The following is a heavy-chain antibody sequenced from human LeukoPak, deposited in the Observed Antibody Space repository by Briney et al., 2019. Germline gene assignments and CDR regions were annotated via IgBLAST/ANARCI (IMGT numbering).Heavy chain of an antibody. CDR1: GSTFSSYA. V-gene: IGHV3-30*04. CDR3: ARLGYCSSTSCHRAFDY. J-gene: IGHJ4*02. CDR2: ISYDGSNK. D-gene: IGHD2-2*01. Sequence: PGRSLRLSCSASGSTFSSYAMHWVRQAPGKGLEWVAVISYDGSNKYYADSVKGRFTISRDNSKNTLYLQMNSLRAEDTAVYYCARLGYCSSTSCHRAFDYWGQGTLVTVSS.